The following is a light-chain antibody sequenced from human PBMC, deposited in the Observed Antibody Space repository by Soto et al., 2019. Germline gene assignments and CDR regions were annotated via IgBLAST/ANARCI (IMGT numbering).Light chain of an antibody. CDR1: SSDVGDYNF. CDR2: EVS. V-gene: IGLV2-14*01. J-gene: IGLJ2*01. Sequence: QSALTQPASVSGSPGQSITISCTGTSSDVGDYNFVSWYQQHPGKAPKLMIYEVSHRPSGVSNRFSGSKSGNTASLTISGLQADDEADYYCCSYAGSSNVVFGGGTKLTVL. CDR3: CSYAGSSNVV.